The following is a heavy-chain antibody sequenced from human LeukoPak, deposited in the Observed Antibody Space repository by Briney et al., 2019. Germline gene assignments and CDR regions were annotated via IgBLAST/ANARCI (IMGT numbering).Heavy chain of an antibody. D-gene: IGHD3-3*01. CDR2: IYYSGST. V-gene: IGHV4-59*11. CDR1: GGSISSHY. Sequence: NPSETLSLTCTVSGGSISSHYWSWIRQPPGKGLEWIGYIYYSGSTNYNPSLKSRVTISVDTSKNQFSLKLSSVTAADTAVYYCARNSRFLEWLLPLYYWGQGTLVTVSS. CDR3: ARNSRFLEWLLPLYY. J-gene: IGHJ4*02.